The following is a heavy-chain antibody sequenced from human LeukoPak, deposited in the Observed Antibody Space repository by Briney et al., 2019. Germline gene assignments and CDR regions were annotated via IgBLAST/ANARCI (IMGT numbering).Heavy chain of an antibody. CDR1: GFTFSDYY. CDR3: ARDLDYGDYVWFDP. V-gene: IGHV3-11*01. J-gene: IGHJ5*02. CDR2: ISSSGSTI. Sequence: GGSLRLSCAASGFTFSDYYMSWIRQAPGKGLEWVSYISSSGSTIYYADSVKGRFTISRDNAKNSVFLQMNSLRAEDTALYHCARDLDYGDYVWFDPWGQGTLVTVSS. D-gene: IGHD4-17*01.